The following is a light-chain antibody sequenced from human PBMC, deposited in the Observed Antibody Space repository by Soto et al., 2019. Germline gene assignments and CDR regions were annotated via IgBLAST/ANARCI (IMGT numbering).Light chain of an antibody. V-gene: IGLV2-23*01. Sequence: HSALTQPASVSGSPGQSITISCTGTSSDVGSYNLVSWYQQHPGKAPKLMIYEGSKRPSGVSNRFSGSKSGNTASLTISGLQAEDEADYYCCSYAGSSTPWVFGGGTKVTVL. CDR1: SSDVGSYNL. CDR3: CSYAGSSTPWV. J-gene: IGLJ3*02. CDR2: EGS.